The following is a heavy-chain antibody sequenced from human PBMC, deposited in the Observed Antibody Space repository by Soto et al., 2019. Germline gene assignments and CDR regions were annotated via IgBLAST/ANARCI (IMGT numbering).Heavy chain of an antibody. Sequence: QITLKESGPTLVKPTQTLTLTCTFSGFSLSTSGVGVGWIRQPPGKALEWLALIYWDDDKRYSPSLKSRLTIATDTSKNQVVPTMTNMEPLDTATYYCAHLYESSGYCAYWGQGTLVTVSS. D-gene: IGHD3-22*01. CDR1: GFSLSTSGVG. V-gene: IGHV2-5*02. J-gene: IGHJ4*02. CDR2: IYWDDDK. CDR3: AHLYESSGYCAY.